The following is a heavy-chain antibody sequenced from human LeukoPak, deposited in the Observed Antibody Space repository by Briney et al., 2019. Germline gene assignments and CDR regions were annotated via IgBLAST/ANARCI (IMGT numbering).Heavy chain of an antibody. CDR2: IYTSGST. CDR1: CGSISSGSYY. Sequence: PSETLSLTCTVSCGSISSGSYYWSWIRQPVGKGLEWIGRIYTSGSTNYNPSLKSRVTISVDTSKNQFSLKLSSVTAADTAVYYCARRGSGYAFDIWGQGTMVTVS. V-gene: IGHV4-61*02. J-gene: IGHJ3*02. D-gene: IGHD3-16*01. CDR3: ARRGSGYAFDI.